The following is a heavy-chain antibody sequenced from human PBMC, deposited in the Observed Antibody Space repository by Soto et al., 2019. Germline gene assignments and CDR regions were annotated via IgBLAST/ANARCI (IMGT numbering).Heavy chain of an antibody. CDR3: VKQVEGSDY. D-gene: IGHD1-1*01. J-gene: IGHJ4*02. Sequence: PGVSLRLSCAASGFSFSSHTMNWFRQAPGKGLEWVSSITSSSRDVFYADSVKGRFTISRDNAKNSLYLQMNSLRAEDTAVYYSVKQVEGSDYCGQGTLVTVSS. V-gene: IGHV3-21*01. CDR2: ITSSSRDV. CDR1: GFSFSSHT.